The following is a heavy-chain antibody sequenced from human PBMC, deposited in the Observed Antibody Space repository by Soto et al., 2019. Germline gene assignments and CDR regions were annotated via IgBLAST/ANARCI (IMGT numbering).Heavy chain of an antibody. CDR3: AKGGRYCSGGNCYSGAFDI. V-gene: IGHV3-9*01. Sequence: EVQLVESGGGLVQPGRSLRLSCAASGFIFDDNAMHWVRQAPGKGLEWVSGISWNSGSIGYADSVKGRFTISRDNAKNSLYLQMNSLRPEDTALYYCAKGGRYCSGGNCYSGAFDIWGQGTMVAVSS. CDR2: ISWNSGSI. J-gene: IGHJ3*02. CDR1: GFIFDDNA. D-gene: IGHD2-15*01.